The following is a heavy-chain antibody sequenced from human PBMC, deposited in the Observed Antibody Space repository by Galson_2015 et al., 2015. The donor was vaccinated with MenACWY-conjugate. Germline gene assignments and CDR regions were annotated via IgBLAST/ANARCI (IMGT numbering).Heavy chain of an antibody. CDR3: ARLTSH. CDR1: GFTFSTYS. V-gene: IGHV3-48*01. J-gene: IGHJ4*02. D-gene: IGHD1-14*01. Sequence: SLRLSCAASGFTFSTYSMNWVRQAPGKGLEWVSYISSSSTIYYADSVKGRFTISRDNAKNSLYLQMNSLRAEDTAVYYCARLTSHWGQGTLVTVSS. CDR2: ISSSSTI.